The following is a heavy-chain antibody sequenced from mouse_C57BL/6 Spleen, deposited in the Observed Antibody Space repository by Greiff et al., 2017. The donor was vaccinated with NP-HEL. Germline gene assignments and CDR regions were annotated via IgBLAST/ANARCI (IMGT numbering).Heavy chain of an antibody. Sequence: QVQLQQSGPELVKPGASVKISCKASGYAFSSSWMNWVKQRPGKGLEWIGRIYPGDGDTNYNGKFKGKATLTADKSSSTAYMQLSSLTSEDSAVYFCATYYSPGYYAMDYWGQGTSVTVSS. CDR2: IYPGDGDT. J-gene: IGHJ4*01. CDR3: ATYYSPGYYAMDY. D-gene: IGHD2-12*01. CDR1: GYAFSSSW. V-gene: IGHV1-82*01.